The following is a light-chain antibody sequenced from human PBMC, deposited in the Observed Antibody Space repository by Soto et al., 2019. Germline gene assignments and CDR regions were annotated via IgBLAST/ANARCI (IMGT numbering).Light chain of an antibody. CDR3: AAWDDSLNGPV. Sequence: QAVVTQLPSASGTPGQRVTISCSGSNSNIGSNTVNWYQQVPGTAPKLLIYSNDQRPSGVPDRFSGSKSGTSASLAISGLQSEDEADYYCAAWDDSLNGPVFGGGTKLTVL. CDR2: SND. J-gene: IGLJ2*01. CDR1: NSNIGSNT. V-gene: IGLV1-44*01.